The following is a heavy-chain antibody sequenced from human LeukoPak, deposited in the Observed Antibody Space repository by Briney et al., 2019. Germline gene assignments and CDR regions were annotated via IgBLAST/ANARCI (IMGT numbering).Heavy chain of an antibody. J-gene: IGHJ4*02. Sequence: SETLSLTCTVSGGSISSSSYYWGWIRQPPGKGLEWIGNIYYSGSTYYNPSLKSGSTYYNPSLKSRVTISVDTSTNQFSLKLSSVTAADTAVYYCARDWELGYWGQGTLVTVPS. CDR3: ARDWELGY. CDR1: GGSISSSSYY. V-gene: IGHV4-39*02. CDR2: IYYSGSTYYNPSLKSGST. D-gene: IGHD1-26*01.